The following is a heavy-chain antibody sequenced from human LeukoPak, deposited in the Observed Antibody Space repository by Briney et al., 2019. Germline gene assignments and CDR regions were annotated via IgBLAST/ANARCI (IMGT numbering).Heavy chain of an antibody. D-gene: IGHD1-26*01. CDR2: ISSSGTTI. CDR1: GFTFSDYY. CDR3: ARDYRSTFDY. Sequence: GGSLRLSRAASGFTFSDYYMSWIRQAPGKGLEWVSYISSSGTTISYTDSVKGRFTISRDNAKNSLYLQMNSLRAEDTAVYYCARDYRSTFDYWGQGTLVTVSS. J-gene: IGHJ4*02. V-gene: IGHV3-11*01.